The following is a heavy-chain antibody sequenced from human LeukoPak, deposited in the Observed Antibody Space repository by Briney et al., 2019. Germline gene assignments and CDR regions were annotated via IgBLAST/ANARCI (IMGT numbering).Heavy chain of an antibody. J-gene: IGHJ4*02. Sequence: PGGSLRLSCAASGFTFSSYTMHWVRQAPGKGLEYVSSVASKGERTYYANSVKGRFTISRDNSKNTLYPQVGSLRAEDMAVYYCARDLSGTYSFDYWGQGTLVTVSS. CDR1: GFTFSSYT. CDR2: VASKGERT. CDR3: ARDLSGTYSFDY. V-gene: IGHV3-64*01. D-gene: IGHD1-26*01.